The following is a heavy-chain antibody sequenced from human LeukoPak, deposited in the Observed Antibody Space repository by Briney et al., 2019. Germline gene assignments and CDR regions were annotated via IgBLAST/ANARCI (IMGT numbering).Heavy chain of an antibody. V-gene: IGHV3-30*18. Sequence: GGSLRLSCAASGFTFSNYAMHWVRQAPGKGLEWVAVISYDGSNKYYADSVTARFTISRDNSKNTLYLQMNSLRAEDTAVYYCAKLYSSSSSLVYWGQGTLVTVSS. J-gene: IGHJ4*02. CDR3: AKLYSSSSSLVY. CDR2: ISYDGSNK. D-gene: IGHD6-6*01. CDR1: GFTFSNYA.